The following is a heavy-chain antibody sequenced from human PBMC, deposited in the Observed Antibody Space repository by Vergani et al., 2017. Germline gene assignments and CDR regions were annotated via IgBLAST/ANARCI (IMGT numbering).Heavy chain of an antibody. V-gene: IGHV5-10-1*03. D-gene: IGHD3-22*01. J-gene: IGHJ4*02. Sequence: EVQLVQSGAEVKKPGESLRISCKVSGYSFTSYWISWVRQMPGKGLEWMGRIDPSDSYTNYSPSFQGHVTISADKSISTAYLQWSSLKASDTAMYYCARSEGYYDSSGYYYFYYWGQGTLVTVSS. CDR2: IDPSDSYT. CDR1: GYSFTSYW. CDR3: ARSEGYYDSSGYYYFYY.